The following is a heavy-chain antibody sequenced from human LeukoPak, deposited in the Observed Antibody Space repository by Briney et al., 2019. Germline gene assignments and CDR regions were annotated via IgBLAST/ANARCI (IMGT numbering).Heavy chain of an antibody. J-gene: IGHJ4*02. CDR1: GFTFSSYS. D-gene: IGHD3-22*01. CDR3: ARGFYDNSAFYFDY. V-gene: IGHV3-21*01. Sequence: PGGSLRLSCAASGFTFSSYSMNWVRQAPGKGLEWVSSISSSSSYIYYADSLKGRFTISRANAKNSLFLQMNSLRAEDTAVYYCARGFYDNSAFYFDYWGQGTLVTVSS. CDR2: ISSSSSYI.